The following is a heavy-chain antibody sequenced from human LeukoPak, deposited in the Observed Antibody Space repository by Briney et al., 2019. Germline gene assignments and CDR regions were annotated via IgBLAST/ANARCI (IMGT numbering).Heavy chain of an antibody. CDR2: IRYDGSNK. CDR3: AKVSRIGGGRYYYYMDV. D-gene: IGHD3-16*01. CDR1: GFTFSSYG. V-gene: IGHV3-30*02. Sequence: QPGGSLRLSCAASGFTFSSYGMHWVRQAPGKGLEWVAFIRYDGSNKYYADSVKGRFTISRDNSKNTLYLQMNSLRAEDTAVYYCAKVSRIGGGRYYYYMDVWGKGTTVTVSS. J-gene: IGHJ6*03.